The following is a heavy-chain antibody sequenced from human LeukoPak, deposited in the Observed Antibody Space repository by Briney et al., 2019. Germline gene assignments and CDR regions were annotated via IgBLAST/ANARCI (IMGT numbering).Heavy chain of an antibody. Sequence: PGGSLRLSCTGSGFAIPNDGMAWVRQAPGKGLEWISSIGAGVTGKYYAASVRGRFTISKDNSKKTVFLQMNSLRAEDTALYYCAKSIDSGGYPLGDSWGQGTLAIVSS. J-gene: IGHJ4*02. D-gene: IGHD3-22*01. V-gene: IGHV3-23*01. CDR1: GFAIPNDG. CDR3: AKSIDSGGYPLGDS. CDR2: IGAGVTGK.